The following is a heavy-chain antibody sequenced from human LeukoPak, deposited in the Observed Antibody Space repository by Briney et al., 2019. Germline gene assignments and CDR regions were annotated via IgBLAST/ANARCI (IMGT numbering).Heavy chain of an antibody. CDR2: INSSSSYI. CDR3: ARDFRYCSSTSCPGP. J-gene: IGHJ5*02. V-gene: IGHV3-21*01. Sequence: GGSLRLSCAASGFTFSSYSMNWVRQAPGKGLEWVSSINSSSSYIYYADSVKGRFTISRDNAKNSLYLQMNSLRAEDTAVYYCARDFRYCSSTSCPGPWGQGTLVTVSS. CDR1: GFTFSSYS. D-gene: IGHD2-2*01.